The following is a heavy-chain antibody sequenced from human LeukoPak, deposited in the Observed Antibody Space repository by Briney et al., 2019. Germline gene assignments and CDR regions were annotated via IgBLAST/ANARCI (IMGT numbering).Heavy chain of an antibody. CDR1: GFTFSSYA. J-gene: IGHJ4*02. Sequence: GGSLRLSCAASGFTFSSYAMSWVRQAPGKGLEWVSAISGSGGSTYYADSVKGRFTISRDNSKSTLYLQMNSLRAEDTAVYYCAKDLRYYGSGSYYNPGDYWGQGTLVTVSS. CDR2: ISGSGGST. CDR3: AKDLRYYGSGSYYNPGDY. D-gene: IGHD3-10*01. V-gene: IGHV3-23*01.